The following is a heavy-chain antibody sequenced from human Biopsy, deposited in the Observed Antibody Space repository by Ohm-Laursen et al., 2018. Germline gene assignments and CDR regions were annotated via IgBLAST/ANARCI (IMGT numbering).Heavy chain of an antibody. CDR3: ARGSFAPDN. J-gene: IGHJ4*02. D-gene: IGHD2/OR15-2a*01. Sequence: SLRLSCAASGFTFSDYYMSWIRQAPGKGLKWVSYISSRTNTIYYADSVKGRFTISRDNAKNSLYLQMNRLRAEDTAVYYCARGSFAPDNWGQGTVVTVSS. CDR2: ISSRTNTI. CDR1: GFTFSDYY. V-gene: IGHV3-11*01.